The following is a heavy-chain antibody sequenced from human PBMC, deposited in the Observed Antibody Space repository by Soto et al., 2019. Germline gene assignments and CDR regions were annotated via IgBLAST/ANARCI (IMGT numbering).Heavy chain of an antibody. J-gene: IGHJ4*02. V-gene: IGHV4-31*03. Sequence: SETLSLTCTVSGVSISSGGYYWGWIRQHPGKGLEWIGNIYYSGRAYYNPSLKSRVIMSVDTSKNHFSLKLSSVTASDTAMYYCARRIFHDVLSPTYYIDFWGQGTLVTVSS. CDR1: GVSISSGGYY. D-gene: IGHD3-9*01. CDR2: IYYSGRA. CDR3: ARRIFHDVLSPTYYIDF.